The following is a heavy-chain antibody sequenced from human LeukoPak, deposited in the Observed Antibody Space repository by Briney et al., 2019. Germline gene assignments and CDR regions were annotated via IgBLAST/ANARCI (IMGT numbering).Heavy chain of an antibody. J-gene: IGHJ4*02. CDR2: IYYSGTT. Sequence: SETLSLTCTVSGGSISTYFWSWIRQPPGKGLEWIGYIYYSGTTNYNPSLKSRVTISADTSKNQFSLTLSSVTAADTAIYFCARRKDYNFFFDYWGQGTLVTVSS. CDR3: ARRKDYNFFFDY. D-gene: IGHD1-1*01. V-gene: IGHV4-59*08. CDR1: GGSISTYF.